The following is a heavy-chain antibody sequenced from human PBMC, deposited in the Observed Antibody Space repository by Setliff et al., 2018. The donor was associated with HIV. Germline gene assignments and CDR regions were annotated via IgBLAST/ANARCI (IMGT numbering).Heavy chain of an antibody. CDR3: ASPWLPIAAAGTGLSFDY. V-gene: IGHV3-23*01. Sequence: GGSLRLSCVASSGFAFSDNPMNWVRQAPGKGLEWISHIRGKSDIIKYADSVKGRFTISRDNSKNTLYLQMNSLRAEDTAVYYCASPWLPIAAAGTGLSFDYWGQGTLVTVSS. J-gene: IGHJ4*02. CDR2: IRGKSDII. CDR1: GFAFSDNP. D-gene: IGHD6-13*01.